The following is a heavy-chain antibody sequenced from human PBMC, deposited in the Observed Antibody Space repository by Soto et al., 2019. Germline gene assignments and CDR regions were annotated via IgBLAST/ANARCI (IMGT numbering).Heavy chain of an antibody. Sequence: PGESLKIGCKGSGYSFTGYWIGWVRQMPGKGRGWMGIIYPGDSDTRYSPSFQGQVTISADKSMITAYLQWSSLKASDTAMYYCGLGTTVTNSDCYYYGMDVWGQGATVTIS. V-gene: IGHV5-51*01. CDR1: GYSFTGYW. D-gene: IGHD4-17*01. CDR2: IYPGDSDT. J-gene: IGHJ6*02. CDR3: GLGTTVTNSDCYYYGMDV.